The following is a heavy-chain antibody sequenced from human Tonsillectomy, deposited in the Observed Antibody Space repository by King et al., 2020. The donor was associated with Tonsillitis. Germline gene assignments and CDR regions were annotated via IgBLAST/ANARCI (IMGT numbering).Heavy chain of an antibody. CDR1: GYSFTSYW. J-gene: IGHJ6*03. CDR3: ARLLAGDQINYYYYYSMDV. D-gene: IGHD3-10*01. Sequence: EVQLVESGAEVKKPGESLRISCKGSGYSFTSYWISWVRQMPGKGLEWMGRIDPSDSYTNYSPSFQGHVTISADKSISTAYLQWSSLKASDTAMYFCARLLAGDQINYYYYYSMDVWGKGTTVTVSS. V-gene: IGHV5-10-1*03. CDR2: IDPSDSYT.